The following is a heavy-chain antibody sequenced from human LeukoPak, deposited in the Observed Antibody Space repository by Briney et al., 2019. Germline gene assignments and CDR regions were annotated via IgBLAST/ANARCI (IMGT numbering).Heavy chain of an antibody. J-gene: IGHJ4*02. V-gene: IGHV3-66*02. CDR1: GFTVSSDY. CDR3: ATSFLDTALFNY. D-gene: IGHD5-18*01. Sequence: GGSLSLSCAASGFTVSSDYMSWVRQAPGKGLEWVSVIYSGGRTYYADSVMGGFTISRDNSKNTLYLQLNSLRAEDTAVYYCATSFLDTALFNYWGQGTLVTVSS. CDR2: IYSGGRT.